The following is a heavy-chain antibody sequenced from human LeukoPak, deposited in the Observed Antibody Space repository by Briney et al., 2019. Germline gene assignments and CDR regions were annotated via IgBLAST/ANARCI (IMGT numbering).Heavy chain of an antibody. Sequence: GGSLRLSCAASGFTFGSYAMSWVRQAPGRGLEGVSVISGSDGSKYYADSVKGRFTISRDNSKNTLYLQMNSLRAEDTAVYYCAKGGEYSRNAFDIWGQGTMVTVSS. V-gene: IGHV3-23*01. D-gene: IGHD2/OR15-2a*01. CDR2: ISGSDGSK. J-gene: IGHJ3*02. CDR1: GFTFGSYA. CDR3: AKGGEYSRNAFDI.